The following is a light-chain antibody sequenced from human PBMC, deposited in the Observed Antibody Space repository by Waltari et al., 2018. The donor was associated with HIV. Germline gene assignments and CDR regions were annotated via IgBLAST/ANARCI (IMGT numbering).Light chain of an antibody. V-gene: IGLV1-44*01. CDR3: AAWDDSLNGWV. J-gene: IGLJ3*02. Sequence: QSVVTQPPSASGTPGQRVTFPCFGSDSIVRGNTVIWYPQYPGGAPKLLSYRNNQRPSGVPDRFSGSKSGTSASLAISGLQSEDEADYYCAAWDDSLNGWVFGGGTRVTVL. CDR2: RNN. CDR1: DSIVRGNT.